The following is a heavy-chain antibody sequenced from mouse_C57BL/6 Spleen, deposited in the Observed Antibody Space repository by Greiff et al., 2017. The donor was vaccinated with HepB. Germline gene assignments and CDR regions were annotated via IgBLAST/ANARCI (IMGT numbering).Heavy chain of an antibody. CDR2: IHPNSGST. CDR3: ARNYYGSSYVLYAMDY. D-gene: IGHD1-1*01. V-gene: IGHV1-64*01. J-gene: IGHJ4*01. Sequence: QVQLQQPGAELVKPGASVKLSCKASGYTFTSYWMHWVKQRPGQGLEWIGMIHPNSGSTNYNEKFKSKATLTVDKSSSTAYMQLSSLTSEDSAVYYCARNYYGSSYVLYAMDYWGQGTSDTVSS. CDR1: GYTFTSYW.